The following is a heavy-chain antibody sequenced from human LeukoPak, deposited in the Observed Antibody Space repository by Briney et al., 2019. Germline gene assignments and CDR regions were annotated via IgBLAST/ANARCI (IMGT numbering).Heavy chain of an antibody. CDR1: GGSFSGYY. CDR3: ARGRTRGFDY. Sequence: SETLPLTCAVYGGSFSGYYWSWIRQPPGKGLEWIGEVNHSGSTNYNPSLKSRVTISVDTSKNQFSLKLSSVTAADTAVYYCARGRTRGFDYWGQGTLVTVSS. D-gene: IGHD3-10*01. J-gene: IGHJ4*02. CDR2: VNHSGST. V-gene: IGHV4-34*01.